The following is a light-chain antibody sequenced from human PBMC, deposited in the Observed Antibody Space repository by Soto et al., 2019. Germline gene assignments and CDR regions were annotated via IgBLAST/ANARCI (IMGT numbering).Light chain of an antibody. V-gene: IGKV2-28*01. CDR1: QGLLHSNGNNY. J-gene: IGKJ5*01. Sequence: EIVMTQSPLSLPVTPGEPASISCRSSQGLLHSNGNNYLDWYLQKPGQSPQVLIYLGSNRASGVPDRFSGSGSGTDFTLKISRVEAEDVGVYYCMQALQTPITFGQGTRLEMK. CDR3: MQALQTPIT. CDR2: LGS.